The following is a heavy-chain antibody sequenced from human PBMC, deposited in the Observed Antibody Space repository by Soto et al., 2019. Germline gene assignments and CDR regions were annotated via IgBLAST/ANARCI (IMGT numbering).Heavy chain of an antibody. J-gene: IGHJ4*02. V-gene: IGHV5-10-1*01. CDR2: TDPSDSYT. D-gene: IGHD2-8*01. Sequence: PGESLKISCKGSGYSFTSYWISWVRQMPGKGLEWMGRTDPSDSYTNYSPSFQGHVTISADKSISTAYLQWSSLKASDTAMYYCARRGYCTNGVCPPDYWGQGTLVTVS. CDR3: ARRGYCTNGVCPPDY. CDR1: GYSFTSYW.